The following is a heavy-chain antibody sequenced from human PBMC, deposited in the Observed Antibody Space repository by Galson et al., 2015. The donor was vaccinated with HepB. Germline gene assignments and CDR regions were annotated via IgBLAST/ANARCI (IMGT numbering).Heavy chain of an antibody. J-gene: IGHJ4*02. Sequence: SLRLSCAASGFNFSNAWMSRVRQAPGKGLEWVGRIKSKTVGGTTDYAAPVKGRFSISREFSKNTLYLQMTSLKTEDTAVYYCNTEGLSDSSAYFDNWGQGTLVTVSS. D-gene: IGHD3-22*01. V-gene: IGHV3-15*01. CDR2: IKSKTVGGTT. CDR3: NTEGLSDSSAYFDN. CDR1: GFNFSNAW.